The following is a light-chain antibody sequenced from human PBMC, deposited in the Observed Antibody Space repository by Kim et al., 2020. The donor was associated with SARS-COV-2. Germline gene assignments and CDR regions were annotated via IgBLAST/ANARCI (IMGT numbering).Light chain of an antibody. CDR3: QAWDSSTAV. CDR1: KLGDEY. V-gene: IGLV3-1*01. J-gene: IGLJ2*01. CDR2: QDT. Sequence: SYELTQPPSVSVSPGQTASITCSGDKLGDEYVSXYQQRPGQSPVLVIYQDTKRPSGIPERFSGSYSGNIATLTISGTQAMDEADYYCQAWDSSTAVFGGG.